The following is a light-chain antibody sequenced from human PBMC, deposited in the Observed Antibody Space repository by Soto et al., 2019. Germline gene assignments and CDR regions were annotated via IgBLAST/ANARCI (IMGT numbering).Light chain of an antibody. V-gene: IGLV2-14*03. CDR3: SSYTTSGTYV. J-gene: IGLJ1*01. Sequence: QSALTQPASVSGSPGQSITISCTGTISDVGGYNYVSWYQHHPGRVPKLMIFDVNNRPPGISSRFSGSKSGNTASLTISGVQAEDEADYYCSSYTTSGTYVFGTGTKLTVL. CDR1: ISDVGGYNY. CDR2: DVN.